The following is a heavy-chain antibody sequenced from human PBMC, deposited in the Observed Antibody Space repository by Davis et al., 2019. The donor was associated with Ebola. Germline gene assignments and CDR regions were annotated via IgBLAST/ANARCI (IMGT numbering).Heavy chain of an antibody. D-gene: IGHD3-22*01. CDR2: IYPGDSDT. V-gene: IGHV5-51*01. CDR1: GYSFTTYW. Sequence: GESLKISCKGSGYSFTTYWIAWVRQPPAKGLEWMGIIYPGDSDTRYSPSFQGQVTISADKSISTAYLQWSSLKASDTAMYYCARHGGTYYYDSSGYGIHWYFDLWGRGTLVTVSS. CDR3: ARHGGTYYYDSSGYGIHWYFDL. J-gene: IGHJ2*01.